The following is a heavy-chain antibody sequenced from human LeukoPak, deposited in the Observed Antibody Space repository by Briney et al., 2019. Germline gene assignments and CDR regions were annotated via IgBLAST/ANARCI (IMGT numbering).Heavy chain of an antibody. CDR1: GGSISSYY. D-gene: IGHD3-22*01. Sequence: SETLSLTCTVSGGSISSYYWSWIRQPAGKGLEWIGRIYTSGSTNYNPSLKSRVTMSVDTSKNQLSLKLSSVTAADTAVYYCARVKRATMIVDAFDIWGQGTMVTVSS. V-gene: IGHV4-4*07. J-gene: IGHJ3*02. CDR2: IYTSGST. CDR3: ARVKRATMIVDAFDI.